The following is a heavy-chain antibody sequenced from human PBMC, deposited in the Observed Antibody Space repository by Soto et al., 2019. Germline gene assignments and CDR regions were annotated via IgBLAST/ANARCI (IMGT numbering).Heavy chain of an antibody. V-gene: IGHV3-9*01. CDR2: ISSNSGNI. D-gene: IGHD3-3*02. Sequence: EVQLVESGGGIVEPGRSLRLSCAASGFSFDNFAMHWVRQAPGKGLVWVSSISSNSGNIGYADSVKGRFTISRDNAKNSLYLEMNSLRVEDTALYYCAKGGISSWLRDGLHIWGQGTMVTASS. CDR1: GFSFDNFA. J-gene: IGHJ3*02. CDR3: AKGGISSWLRDGLHI.